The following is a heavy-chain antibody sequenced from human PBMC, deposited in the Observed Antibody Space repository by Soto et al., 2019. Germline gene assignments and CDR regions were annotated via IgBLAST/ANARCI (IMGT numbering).Heavy chain of an antibody. Sequence: SETLSLTCAVYGGSFSGYYWSWIRQPPGKGLEWIGEINHSGSTNYNPSLKSRVTTSVDTSKNQFSLKLSSVTAADTAVYYCARGGYNWNYGRLIAYWFDPWGQGTLVTVSS. CDR2: INHSGST. V-gene: IGHV4-34*01. J-gene: IGHJ5*02. D-gene: IGHD1-7*01. CDR1: GGSFSGYY. CDR3: ARGGYNWNYGRLIAYWFDP.